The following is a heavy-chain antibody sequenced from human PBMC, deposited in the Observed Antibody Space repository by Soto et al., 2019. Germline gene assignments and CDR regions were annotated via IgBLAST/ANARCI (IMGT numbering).Heavy chain of an antibody. CDR3: ATVWIGESQH. J-gene: IGHJ1*01. CDR2: IYYSGST. D-gene: IGHD3-10*01. CDR1: GGSISSSSYY. Sequence: QLQLQESGPGLVKPSETLSLTCTVSGGSISSSSYYWGWIRQPPGKGLEWIGSIYYSGSTYYNPSRKSRVTISVDTSKNQYSRNLSSATAADTAVYYRATVWIGESQHWGQGTLVTVSS. V-gene: IGHV4-39*01.